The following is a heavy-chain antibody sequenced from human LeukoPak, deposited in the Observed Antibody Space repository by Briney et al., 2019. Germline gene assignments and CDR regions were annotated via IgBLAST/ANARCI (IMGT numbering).Heavy chain of an antibody. J-gene: IGHJ3*02. CDR3: ARDSIRAARPSAFDI. V-gene: IGHV3-7*01. CDR1: GFTFSSYW. Sequence: PGGSLRLSCAASGFTFSSYWMSWVRQAPGKGLEWVAKIKQDGSGKYYVDSVKGRFTISRDNAKNSLYLQMNSLRAEDTAVYYCARDSIRAARPSAFDIWGQGTMVTVSS. CDR2: IKQDGSGK. D-gene: IGHD6-6*01.